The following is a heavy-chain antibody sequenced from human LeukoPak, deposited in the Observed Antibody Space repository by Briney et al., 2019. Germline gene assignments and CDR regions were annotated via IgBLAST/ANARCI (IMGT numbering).Heavy chain of an antibody. CDR2: IYHSGTT. Sequence: SETLSLTCAVSGGSISSSNWWSWVRQPPGKGPEWIGSIYHSGTTYYNPSLKSRVTVSVDTSKNQFSLKLSSVTAADTAVYYCAREGGSYGMDVWGKGTTVTVSS. D-gene: IGHD5-12*01. CDR3: AREGGSYGMDV. V-gene: IGHV4-4*02. CDR1: GGSISSSNW. J-gene: IGHJ6*04.